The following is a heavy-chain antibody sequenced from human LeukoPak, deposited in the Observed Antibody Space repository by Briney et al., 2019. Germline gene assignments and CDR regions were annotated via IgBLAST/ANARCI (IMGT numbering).Heavy chain of an antibody. CDR1: GFTFSSYS. V-gene: IGHV3-48*01. J-gene: IGHJ4*02. D-gene: IGHD4/OR15-4a*01. CDR3: ARESAVYFDY. CDR2: ISSSSSTI. Sequence: GGSLRPSCAASGFTFSSYSMNWVRQAPGKGLEWVSYISSSSSTIYYADSVKGRFTISRDNAKNSLYLQMNSLRAEDTAVYYCARESAVYFDYWGQGTLVTVSS.